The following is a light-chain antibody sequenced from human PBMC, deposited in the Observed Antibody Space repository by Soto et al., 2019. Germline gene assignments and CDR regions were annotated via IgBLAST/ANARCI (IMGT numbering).Light chain of an antibody. J-gene: IGKJ1*01. Sequence: EILLTQSPATLSVSPGERATLTCRASQSVSSNLAWYQQKPGQAPRLLIYGASTWANGIPARFSGSGSGTELTLTISSLQSEDYAVYACHRYNNCPPWTFGQGTKVDIK. CDR1: QSVSSN. CDR2: GAS. V-gene: IGKV3-15*01. CDR3: HRYNNCPPWT.